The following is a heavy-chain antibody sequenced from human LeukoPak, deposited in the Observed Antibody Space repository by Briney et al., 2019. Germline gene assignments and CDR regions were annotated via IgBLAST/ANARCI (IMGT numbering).Heavy chain of an antibody. V-gene: IGHV3-74*01. J-gene: IGHJ3*02. CDR1: GFTFSSYW. CDR3: ARALYNWNYGALGAFDI. D-gene: IGHD1-7*01. CDR2: INSDGSST. Sequence: GGSLRLSCAASGFTFSSYWMHWVRQAPGKGLVWVSRINSDGSSTSYADSVKGRFTISRDNAKNTLCLQMNRLRAEDTAVYYCARALYNWNYGALGAFDIWGQGTMVTVSS.